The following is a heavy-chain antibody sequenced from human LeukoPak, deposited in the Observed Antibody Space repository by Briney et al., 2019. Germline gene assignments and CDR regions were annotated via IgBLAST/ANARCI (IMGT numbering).Heavy chain of an antibody. CDR1: GGTFSSYA. D-gene: IGHD6-6*01. CDR3: ARDRSSSTRDLDY. CDR2: INPNSGGT. V-gene: IGHV1-2*02. J-gene: IGHJ4*02. Sequence: ASVKVSCKASGGTFSSYAISWVRQAPGQGLEWMGWINPNSGGTNYAQKFQGRVTMTRDTSISTAYMELSRLRSDDTAVYYCARDRSSSTRDLDYWGQGTLVTVSS.